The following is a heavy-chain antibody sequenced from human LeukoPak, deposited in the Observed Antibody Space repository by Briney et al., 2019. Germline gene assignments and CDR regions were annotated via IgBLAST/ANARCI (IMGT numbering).Heavy chain of an antibody. Sequence: GGSLRLSCAASGFTFSSYGMHWVRQAPGKGLEWVAFIRYDGSNKYYADSVKGRLTISRDNSKNTLYLQMNSLRAGDTAVYYCAKDPELYYSGGGNWFDPWGQGTLVTVSS. CDR1: GFTFSSYG. V-gene: IGHV3-30*02. J-gene: IGHJ5*02. CDR2: IRYDGSNK. D-gene: IGHD3-10*01. CDR3: AKDPELYYSGGGNWFDP.